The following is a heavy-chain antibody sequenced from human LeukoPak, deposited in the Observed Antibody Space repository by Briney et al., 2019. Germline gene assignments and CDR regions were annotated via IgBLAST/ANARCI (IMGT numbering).Heavy chain of an antibody. J-gene: IGHJ4*02. CDR2: IYYSGST. D-gene: IGHD1-26*01. Sequence: PSQTLSLTCTVSGGSISSSSYYWGWIRQPPGKGLEWIGSIYYSGSTFYNPSLKSRVSISVDTSKNQFSLKLSSVTAADTAVYYCARGIGALNYFDYWGQGTLVTVSS. CDR1: GGSISSSSYY. CDR3: ARGIGALNYFDY. V-gene: IGHV4-39*01.